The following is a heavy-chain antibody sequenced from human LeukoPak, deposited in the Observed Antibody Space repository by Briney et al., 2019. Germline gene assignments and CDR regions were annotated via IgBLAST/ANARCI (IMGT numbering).Heavy chain of an antibody. D-gene: IGHD2-15*01. CDR2: ISSSSSYI. CDR3: ARLYCSGGGCYPKGGHFDY. CDR1: GFTFSSYS. Sequence: PGGSLRLSCAASGFTFSSYSMNWVRQAPGKGLEWVSSISSSSSYIYYANSVKGRFTISRDNAKNSLYLQMNSLRAEDTAVYYCARLYCSGGGCYPKGGHFDYWGQGTLVTVSS. V-gene: IGHV3-21*01. J-gene: IGHJ4*02.